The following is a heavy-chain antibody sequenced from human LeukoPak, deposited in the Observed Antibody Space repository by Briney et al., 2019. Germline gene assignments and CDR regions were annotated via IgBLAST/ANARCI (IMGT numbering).Heavy chain of an antibody. CDR3: ARTVGTHRFDY. V-gene: IGHV4-39*01. CDR2: IYYNGNT. CDR1: GGSISSSDYY. Sequence: SETLSLTCTVSGGSISSSDYYWGWIRQPPGGRLEWIGTIYYNGNTYYNPSLQSRVIISVDTSKNQFSPKLTSVTAPDTAVYYCARTVGTHRFDYWGQGILVTVSS. J-gene: IGHJ4*02. D-gene: IGHD4-23*01.